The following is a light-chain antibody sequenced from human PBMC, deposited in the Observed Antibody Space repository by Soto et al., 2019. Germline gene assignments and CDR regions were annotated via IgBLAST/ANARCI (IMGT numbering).Light chain of an antibody. V-gene: IGKV1-39*01. CDR2: GAS. Sequence: DIQMTQSPSSLSASVGDRVTITCRTSQSINTFLNWYQQKPGNAPKLLIYGASTLHRAVPSRFSGSGSGTDFTLTITNVQSEDFATYFCQQSYHKPRTFGQGTTLEI. CDR3: QQSYHKPRT. CDR1: QSINTF. J-gene: IGKJ2*01.